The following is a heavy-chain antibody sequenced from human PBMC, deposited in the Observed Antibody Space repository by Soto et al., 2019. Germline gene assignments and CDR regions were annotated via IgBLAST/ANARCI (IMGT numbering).Heavy chain of an antibody. V-gene: IGHV3-7*01. CDR3: ARIGYSSSSLDY. Sequence: EVHLVESGGGLVQPGGSLRLSCAASAFSFSRYWMTWVRQAPGKGLEWVANINQGGSEKIYVDSVKGRFIISRDNAKNSVYLQINTLRVEDTAVYYCARIGYSSSSLDYWGRGTLVTVSS. D-gene: IGHD6-6*01. CDR2: INQGGSEK. J-gene: IGHJ4*02. CDR1: AFSFSRYW.